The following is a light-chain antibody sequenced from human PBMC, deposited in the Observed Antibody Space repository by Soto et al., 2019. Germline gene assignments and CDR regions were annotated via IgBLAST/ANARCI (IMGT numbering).Light chain of an antibody. V-gene: IGLV2-14*01. CDR3: SSYTSDSTYV. J-gene: IGLJ1*01. CDR2: EVS. Sequence: QSVLTQPPSLSGSPGQSITISCTGTSSDVGGYTSVSWYQQHPGKAPKLVIYEVSDRPYGVSSRFSGSKSGNTASLTISGLQAEDEADYYCSSYTSDSTYVFGTGTKVTVL. CDR1: SSDVGGYTS.